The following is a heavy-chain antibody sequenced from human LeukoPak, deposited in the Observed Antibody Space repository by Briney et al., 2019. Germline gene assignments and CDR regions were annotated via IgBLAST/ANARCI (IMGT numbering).Heavy chain of an antibody. Sequence: GGSLRLSCVASGFPFSSYWMTWVRQAPGKGLEWVANIKQDGSKKSYVDSVKGRFTISRDNAKNSLYLHMNSLRAEDTAIYYCTRVGYIDEGIDYWGQGTLVTVSS. CDR1: GFPFSSYW. CDR2: IKQDGSKK. V-gene: IGHV3-7*04. D-gene: IGHD5-24*01. CDR3: TRVGYIDEGIDY. J-gene: IGHJ4*02.